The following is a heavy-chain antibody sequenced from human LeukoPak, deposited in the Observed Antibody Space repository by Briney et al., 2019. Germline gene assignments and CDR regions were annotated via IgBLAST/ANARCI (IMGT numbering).Heavy chain of an antibody. V-gene: IGHV3-23*01. CDR1: GFAFDTYG. J-gene: IGHJ4*02. Sequence: GGSLRLSCAASGFAFDTYGMTWARQAPGKGLEWVSSISGSGYNTYYADSVKGRFTISRDNSKNTLYLQMNSLRAEDTAVYYCAKDTLLWFGELNYFDYWGQGTLVTVSS. CDR3: AKDTLLWFGELNYFDY. D-gene: IGHD3-10*01. CDR2: ISGSGYNT.